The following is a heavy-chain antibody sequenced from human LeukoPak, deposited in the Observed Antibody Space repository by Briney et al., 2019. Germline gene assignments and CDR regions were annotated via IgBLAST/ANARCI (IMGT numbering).Heavy chain of an antibody. D-gene: IGHD3-22*01. J-gene: IGHJ3*02. Sequence: GGSQRLSCAASGFTFSSYAMSWVRQAPGKGLEWVSAISGSGGSTYYADSVKGRFTISRDNSKNTLYLQMNSLRAEDTAVYYCAKWFVSYYYDSSGQVIWGQGTMVTVSS. V-gene: IGHV3-23*01. CDR2: ISGSGGST. CDR3: AKWFVSYYYDSSGQVI. CDR1: GFTFSSYA.